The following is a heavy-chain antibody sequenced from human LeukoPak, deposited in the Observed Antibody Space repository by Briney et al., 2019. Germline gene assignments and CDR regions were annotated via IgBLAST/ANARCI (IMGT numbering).Heavy chain of an antibody. Sequence: SETLSLTCSVSGGGLSFRRYYWVWIRPPPGKGLEWIGTIYYSGSAHYNPSLRRRVTMSVDRSKNQFSLKLTSATAADTAVYYCARQYYPEDSGNEYYFDNWGQGTLVTVSS. CDR3: ARQYYPEDSGNEYYFDN. CDR2: IYYSGSA. J-gene: IGHJ4*02. D-gene: IGHD1-26*01. CDR1: GGGLSFRRYY. V-gene: IGHV4-39*01.